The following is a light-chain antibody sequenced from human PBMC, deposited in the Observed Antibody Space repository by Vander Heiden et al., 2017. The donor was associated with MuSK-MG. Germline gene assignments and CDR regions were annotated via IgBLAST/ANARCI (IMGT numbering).Light chain of an antibody. CDR1: NIGNKD. J-gene: IGLJ2*01. V-gene: IGLV3-9*01. Sequence: SYALTQPLSLSVALGQTAKISCGGNNIGNKDVHWYQQRPGQSPLLVIDRTRNRPSGIPERLSGSNTGNTATLTISRAQAGDEADYYCQGWYSGNVIIGGGTKLTVL. CDR2: RTR. CDR3: QGWYSGNVI.